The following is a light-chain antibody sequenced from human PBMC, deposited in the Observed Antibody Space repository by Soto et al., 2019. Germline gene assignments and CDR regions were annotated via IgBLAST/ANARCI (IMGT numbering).Light chain of an antibody. Sequence: QSVLTQPPSVSGAPGQRVTISCTGSSSNTGADYDVHWYQHLPGSAPKLLIYDNNIRPSGVPDRFSGSKSGTSASLAITGLQAEDEGDYYCQSYDSSLSNLVVFGGGTKLIVL. J-gene: IGLJ2*01. V-gene: IGLV1-40*01. CDR1: SSNTGADYD. CDR3: QSYDSSLSNLVV. CDR2: DNN.